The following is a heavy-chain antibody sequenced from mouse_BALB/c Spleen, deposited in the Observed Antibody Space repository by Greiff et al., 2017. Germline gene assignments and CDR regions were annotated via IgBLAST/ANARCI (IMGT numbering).Heavy chain of an antibody. CDR1: GYSITSGYY. D-gene: IGHD2-4*01. Sequence: ESGPGLVKPSQSLSLTCSVTGYSITSGYYWNWIRQFPGNKLEWMGYISYDGSNNYNPSLKNRISITRDTSKNQFFLKLNSVTTEDTATYYCARAPIYYDYDDYWGQGTTLTVSS. V-gene: IGHV3-6*02. J-gene: IGHJ2*01. CDR3: ARAPIYYDYDDY. CDR2: ISYDGSN.